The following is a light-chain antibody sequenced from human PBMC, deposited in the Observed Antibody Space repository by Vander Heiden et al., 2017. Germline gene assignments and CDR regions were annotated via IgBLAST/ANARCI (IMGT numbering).Light chain of an antibody. V-gene: IGLV3-19*01. CDR2: GKN. J-gene: IGLJ1*01. CDR1: SLRSYY. Sequence: SSELTQDPPVSVALGQTVRITCPGDSLRSYYASWYQQKPGQAPVLVIYGKNNRPSGIPDRFSGSSSGNTASLTITGAQAEDEADYYCNSRDSSGNPLYVFGTGTKVTVL. CDR3: NSRDSSGNPLYV.